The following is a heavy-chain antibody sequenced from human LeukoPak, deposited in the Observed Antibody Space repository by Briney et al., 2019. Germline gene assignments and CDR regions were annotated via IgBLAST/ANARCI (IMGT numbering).Heavy chain of an antibody. CDR2: IIPILGIA. Sequence: ASVKVSCKASGGTFSSYAISWVRQAPGQGLEWMGRIIPILGIANYAQKSQGRVTITADKSTSTAYMELSSLRSEDTAVYYCASGYDLYYYYGMDVWGQGTTVTVSS. CDR3: ASGYDLYYYYGMDV. V-gene: IGHV1-69*04. D-gene: IGHD5-12*01. CDR1: GGTFSSYA. J-gene: IGHJ6*02.